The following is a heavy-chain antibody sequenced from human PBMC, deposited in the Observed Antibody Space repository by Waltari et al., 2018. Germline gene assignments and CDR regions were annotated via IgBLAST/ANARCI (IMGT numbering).Heavy chain of an antibody. CDR2: INAGNGNT. D-gene: IGHD6-13*01. V-gene: IGHV1-3*01. J-gene: IGHJ6*03. Sequence: QVQLVQSGAEVKKPGASVKVSCKASGYTFTSYAMHWVRQAPGQRLEWMGWINAGNGNTKYSQKFQGRFTISRDNSKNTLYLQMGSLRAEDMAVYYCARANIAAAAGYYYYMDVWGKGTTVTVSS. CDR3: ARANIAAAAGYYYYMDV. CDR1: GYTFTSYA.